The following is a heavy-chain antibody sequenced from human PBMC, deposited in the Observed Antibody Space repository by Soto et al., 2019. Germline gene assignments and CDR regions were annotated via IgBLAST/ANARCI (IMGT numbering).Heavy chain of an antibody. CDR1: GGTFSSHS. V-gene: IGHV1-69*01. D-gene: IGHD4-17*01. Sequence: VQLLQSGAEVKKPGSSVKVSCKASGGTFSSHSINWVRQAPGQGLEWMGGVISLFGKANYAHNFKGRDTTTADLTTITAYMAPNSLRADDTAVYYCAGEVGYVDFSAALMVGGQGTLVTVSS. J-gene: IGHJ4*02. CDR2: VISLFGKA. CDR3: AGEVGYVDFSAALMV.